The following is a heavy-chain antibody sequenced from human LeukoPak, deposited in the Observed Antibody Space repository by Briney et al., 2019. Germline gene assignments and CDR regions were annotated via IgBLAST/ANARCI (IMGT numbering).Heavy chain of an antibody. V-gene: IGHV4-39*01. CDR2: IYNGAST. CDR3: ARHAYYGAKDFDY. Sequence: SETLSLTCIVSGDSISSSSLYWVWLRPPPGTGLVWIGSIYNGASTHYNPSLKSRLTISVDTSKNHFSLKLSSVTAADTAVYYCARHAYYGAKDFDYWGQGTLVTVSS. D-gene: IGHD4-23*01. J-gene: IGHJ4*02. CDR1: GDSISSSSLY.